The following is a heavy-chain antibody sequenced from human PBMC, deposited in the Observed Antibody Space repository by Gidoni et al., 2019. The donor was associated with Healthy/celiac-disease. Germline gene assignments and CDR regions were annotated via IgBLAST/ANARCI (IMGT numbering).Heavy chain of an antibody. J-gene: IGHJ4*02. CDR2: SSSSSSTI. D-gene: IGHD1-7*01. V-gene: IGHV3-48*04. Sequence: EVQLVESGGGLVQPGGSLRLSCAASGFPFSSYSRNWVRQAPGKGLEWVSYSSSSSSTIYYADSVKGRFTIARDNDKNSLYLQMNSLRAEDTAVYYCARERGITGTTGGDYWGQGTLVTVSS. CDR3: ARERGITGTTGGDY. CDR1: GFPFSSYS.